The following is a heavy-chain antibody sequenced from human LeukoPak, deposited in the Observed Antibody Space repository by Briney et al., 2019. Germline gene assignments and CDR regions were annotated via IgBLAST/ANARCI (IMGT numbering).Heavy chain of an antibody. CDR2: ISYDGSNK. CDR3: ARGRYGSYSSGWYYNY. J-gene: IGHJ4*02. D-gene: IGHD6-19*01. V-gene: IGHV3-30*03. CDR1: GFTFSSYG. Sequence: GGSLRLSCAASGFTFSSYGMHWVRQAPGKGLEWVAVISYDGSNKYYADSVKGRFTISRDNSKNTLYLQMNSLRAEDTAVYYCARGRYGSYSSGWYYNYWGQGTLVTVSS.